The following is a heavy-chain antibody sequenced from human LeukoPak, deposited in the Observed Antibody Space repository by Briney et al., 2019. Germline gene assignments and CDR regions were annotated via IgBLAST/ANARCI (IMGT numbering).Heavy chain of an antibody. J-gene: IGHJ4*02. V-gene: IGHV3-74*01. CDR2: INSDGSST. D-gene: IGHD3-10*01. CDR1: RFTFSTYW. Sequence: GGSLRLSCAASRFTFSTYWMHWVRQAPGKGLVWVSRINSDGSSTGYADSVKGRFTISRDNAKNTLYLQMNSLRAEDTAVYYCARGWFGGGYWGQGTLVTVSS. CDR3: ARGWFGGGY.